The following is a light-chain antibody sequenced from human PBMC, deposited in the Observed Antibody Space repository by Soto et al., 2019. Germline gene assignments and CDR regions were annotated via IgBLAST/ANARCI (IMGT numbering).Light chain of an antibody. Sequence: QSVLTQPPSVSAAPGQKVTISCSGTISNIGNNYVSWYQQLPGAAPTLLIYESNRRPTGIPDRFSGSKSATSATLDITGLQTGDEADYYCASWDHSMSGYVFGSVTKVT. CDR1: ISNIGNNY. CDR2: ESN. V-gene: IGLV1-51*01. J-gene: IGLJ1*01. CDR3: ASWDHSMSGYV.